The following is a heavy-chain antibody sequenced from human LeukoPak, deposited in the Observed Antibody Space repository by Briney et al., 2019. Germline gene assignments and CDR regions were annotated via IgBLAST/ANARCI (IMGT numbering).Heavy chain of an antibody. CDR1: GYTFTSYD. J-gene: IGHJ6*03. V-gene: IGHV1-8*03. D-gene: IGHD3-3*01. CDR2: MNPNGGNT. Sequence: GASVKVSCKASGYTFTSYDINWVRQAPGQGLEWMGWMNPNGGNTGYAQKFQGRVTITRNTSISTAYMELSSLRSEDTAVYYCARVGYYDFWSGFRDPYYYYMDVWGKGTTVTVSS. CDR3: ARVGYYDFWSGFRDPYYYYMDV.